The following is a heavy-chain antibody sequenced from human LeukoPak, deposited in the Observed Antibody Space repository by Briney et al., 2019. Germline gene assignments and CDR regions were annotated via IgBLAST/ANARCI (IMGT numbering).Heavy chain of an antibody. CDR2: ISNSGGST. V-gene: IGHV3-23*01. CDR1: GFTFSSYA. J-gene: IGHJ4*02. CDR3: AKGSAGAYDY. D-gene: IGHD1-26*01. Sequence: GGSLRLSCAASGFTFSSYAMNWVRQAPGKGLEWVSAISNSGGSTYYADSVKGRFTISRDNCKNTVHLQMNSLRADDTAVYYCAKGSAGAYDYWGQGTLVTVSS.